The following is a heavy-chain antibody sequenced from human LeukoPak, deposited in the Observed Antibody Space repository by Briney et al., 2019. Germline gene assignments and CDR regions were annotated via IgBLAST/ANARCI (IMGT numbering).Heavy chain of an antibody. CDR2: INHSGST. CDR1: GGSFSGYY. D-gene: IGHD4-11*01. V-gene: IGHV4-34*01. CDR3: ERGNTTTVKTFDS. J-gene: IGHJ5*01. Sequence: SETLSLTCAGYGGSFSGYYWSWIGQPPGKGLEWIGEINHSGSTNYNPSLKSRVHISVDTSKHQFSLKLSSVTAADTAAYYCERGNTTTVKTFDSWGQGTLVTVYS.